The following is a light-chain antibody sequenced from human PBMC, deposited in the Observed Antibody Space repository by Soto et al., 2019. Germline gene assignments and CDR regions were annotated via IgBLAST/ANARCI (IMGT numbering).Light chain of an antibody. CDR3: QQGSNRPPGLT. V-gene: IGKV3-11*01. J-gene: IGKJ4*01. CDR1: QSVSSF. Sequence: EIVLTQSPATLSLSPGERATLSCRASQSVSSFLAWYQQKPGQAPRLLIYDASIRATGIPARFSGSGSGTDFTLTISSLEPEDFAVYYCQQGSNRPPGLTFGGGTKVDIK. CDR2: DAS.